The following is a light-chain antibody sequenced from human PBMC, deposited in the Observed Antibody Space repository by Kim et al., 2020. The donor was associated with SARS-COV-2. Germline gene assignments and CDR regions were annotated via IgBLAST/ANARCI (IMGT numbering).Light chain of an antibody. Sequence: SESVGDRFTITCRASQDISIWLCWYRQKPGKAPKVLIYEASNLQSGFPSRFSGSGSGTDFTLTINSLQPEDFATYDCQQTHSFPLTFGGGTKLEIK. CDR1: QDISIW. CDR3: QQTHSFPLT. CDR2: EAS. V-gene: IGKV1D-12*01. J-gene: IGKJ4*01.